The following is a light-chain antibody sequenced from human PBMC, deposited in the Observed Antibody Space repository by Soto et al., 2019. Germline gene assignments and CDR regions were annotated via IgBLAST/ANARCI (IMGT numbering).Light chain of an antibody. J-gene: IGLJ2*01. CDR1: SSNIGSAY. CDR2: RNN. CDR3: EAWDDSLVV. V-gene: IGLV1-47*01. Sequence: QSVLTQPPSASGTPGQTVTISCSGSSSNIGSAYIYWYQHLPGTAPKLLIYRNNQRPSGVPDRFSASKSGTSASLAISGLRSEDEADYYCEAWDDSLVVFGGGTKLTVL.